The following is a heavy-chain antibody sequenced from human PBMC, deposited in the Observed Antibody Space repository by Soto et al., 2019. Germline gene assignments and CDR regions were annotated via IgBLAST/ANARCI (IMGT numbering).Heavy chain of an antibody. CDR3: ARGGIYCSSTRCYAFEI. Sequence: SVKVSCKASGGTFSSYTISWVRQAPGQGLEWMGRIIPILGIANYAQKFQGRVTITADKSTSTAYMELSSLRSEDTAVYYCARGGIYCSSTRCYAFEIWGQGTMVTVSS. J-gene: IGHJ3*02. CDR1: GGTFSSYT. CDR2: IIPILGIA. V-gene: IGHV1-69*02. D-gene: IGHD2-2*01.